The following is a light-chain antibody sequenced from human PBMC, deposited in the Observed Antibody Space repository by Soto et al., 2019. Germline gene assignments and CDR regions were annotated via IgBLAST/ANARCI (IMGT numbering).Light chain of an antibody. J-gene: IGLJ1*01. CDR3: QSYDLSLRGYV. Sequence: QSVLTQPPSVSGAPGQRVTVSCTGSSSNIGAGYDVNWYQQLPGTAPKLLISLTNHRPSGDPDRFSGSKSGTSASLAITGLQAEDEADYYCQSYDLSLRGYVLGTGTKLTVL. CDR2: LTN. CDR1: SSNIGAGYD. V-gene: IGLV1-40*01.